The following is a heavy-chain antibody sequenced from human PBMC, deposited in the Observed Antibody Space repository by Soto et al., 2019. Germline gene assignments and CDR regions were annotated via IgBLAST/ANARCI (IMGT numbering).Heavy chain of an antibody. D-gene: IGHD2-21*02. CDR2: ISAYNGNT. V-gene: IGHV1-18*01. CDR1: GYTFTSYG. Sequence: ASVKVFCKASGYTFTSYGISWVRQAPGQGLEWMGWISAYNGNTNYAQHFLGRVTMTRDTSTSTLYMELTSLTSDDTAIYYCARGGHVVVVTAALDYWGQGTLVTVSS. J-gene: IGHJ4*02. CDR3: ARGGHVVVVTAALDY.